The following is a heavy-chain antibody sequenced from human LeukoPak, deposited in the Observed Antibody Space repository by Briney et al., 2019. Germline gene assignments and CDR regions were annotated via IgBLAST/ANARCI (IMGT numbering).Heavy chain of an antibody. Sequence: ASVKVSCKTSGYPFTSYGINWVRQAPGQGLEWMGRINPNSGGTNYAQKFQGRVTMTRDTSISTAYMELSRLRSDDTAVYYCARAVEVLYYYYMDVWGKGTTVTVSS. CDR3: ARAVEVLYYYYMDV. J-gene: IGHJ6*03. CDR1: GYPFTSYG. V-gene: IGHV1-2*06. CDR2: INPNSGGT. D-gene: IGHD5-24*01.